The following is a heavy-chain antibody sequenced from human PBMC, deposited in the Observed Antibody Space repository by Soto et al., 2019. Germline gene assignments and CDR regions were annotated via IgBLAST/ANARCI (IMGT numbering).Heavy chain of an antibody. CDR2: IGGGGSST. J-gene: IGHJ4*02. Sequence: EVQLLESGGGLVQPGGSLRLSCVASGFTFSSYTMSWVRQAPGKGLEWVSGIGGGGSSTYYADSVKGRFTIARDNSKNTLYRQMSSLSAEDTAIYYCAKDIVVVALYYFGYWGQGTLVTVCS. D-gene: IGHD2-2*01. V-gene: IGHV3-23*01. CDR1: GFTFSSYT. CDR3: AKDIVVVALYYFGY.